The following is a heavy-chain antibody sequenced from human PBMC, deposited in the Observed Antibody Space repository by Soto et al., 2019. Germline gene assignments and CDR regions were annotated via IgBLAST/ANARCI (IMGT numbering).Heavy chain of an antibody. CDR3: AKSTRGYYGSGSLNS. CDR2: INAGNGNT. D-gene: IGHD3-10*01. Sequence: ASVKVSCKASGYTFTSYAMHWVRQAPGQRLEWMGWINAGNGNTKYSQKFQGRVTITRDTSASTAYMELSSLRSEDTAVYYCAKSTRGYYGSGSLNSWGQGTLVTVSS. J-gene: IGHJ4*02. CDR1: GYTFTSYA. V-gene: IGHV1-3*01.